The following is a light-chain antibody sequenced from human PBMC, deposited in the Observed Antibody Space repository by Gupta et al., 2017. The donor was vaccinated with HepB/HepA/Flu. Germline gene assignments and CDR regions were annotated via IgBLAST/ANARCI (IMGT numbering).Light chain of an antibody. CDR1: QSISSW. CDR2: HAS. V-gene: IGKV1-5*03. J-gene: IGKJ4*01. CDR3: QQYNSYPHT. Sequence: QLTQSPSTLSASVGDRVTITCRASQSISSWLAWYQQKPGKAPKLLIYHASSLESGVPSRFSGSGSGTEFTLTISSLQPDDFATYYCQQYNSYPHTFGGGTKVEIK.